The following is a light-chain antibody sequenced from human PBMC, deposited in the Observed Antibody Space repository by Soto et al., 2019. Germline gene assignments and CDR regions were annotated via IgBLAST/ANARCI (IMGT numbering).Light chain of an antibody. CDR1: SSKIGNNY. V-gene: IGLV1-51*01. CDR3: GTWDSSLSAGGV. J-gene: IGLJ1*01. CDR2: DNN. Sequence: QSLLTQPPSVSAAPGQKVTISCSGSSSKIGNNYVSWYQQLPGTAPKLLIYDNNKRPSGIPDRFSGSKSGTSATLGITGLQTGVEADYYCGTWDSSLSAGGVFGTGTKVTVL.